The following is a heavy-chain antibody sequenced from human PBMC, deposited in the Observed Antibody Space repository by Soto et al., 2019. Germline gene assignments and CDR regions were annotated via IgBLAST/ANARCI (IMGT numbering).Heavy chain of an antibody. CDR2: IIPMLGMS. CDR3: ATSYGSGSRAFAH. Sequence: QVQLVQSGAEVKKPGSSVRVSCKASEGTFNSYTINWVRRAPGQGLEWVGRIIPMLGMSSYALRFQGRVATTADKSTTTAYMVLNSLTSDETAVYYCATSYGSGSRAFAHWGQGTLVTVSS. J-gene: IGHJ4*02. V-gene: IGHV1-69*02. CDR1: EGTFNSYT. D-gene: IGHD3-10*01.